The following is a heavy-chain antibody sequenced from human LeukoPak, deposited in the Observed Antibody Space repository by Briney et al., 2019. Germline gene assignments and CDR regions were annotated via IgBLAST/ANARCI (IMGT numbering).Heavy chain of an antibody. J-gene: IGHJ6*02. CDR2: IYYPEST. Sequence: SETLSLTCKVSGGSIGSSGFYWGWIRQPPGKGLEWIGSIYYPESTHYNPSLESRVTISVDTSKYQVSLTLSSVTATDTAVYHCVRHASSGWDYYNGLDVWGQGTTVTVSS. CDR3: VRHASSGWDYYNGLDV. D-gene: IGHD6-19*01. V-gene: IGHV4-39*01. CDR1: GGSIGSSGFY.